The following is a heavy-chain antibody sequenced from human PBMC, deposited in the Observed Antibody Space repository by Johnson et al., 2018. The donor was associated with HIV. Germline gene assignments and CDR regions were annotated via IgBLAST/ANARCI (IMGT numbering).Heavy chain of an antibody. CDR2: ISYDGSNN. CDR3: ARDGGYSSSWYKYAFDI. D-gene: IGHD6-13*01. Sequence: QVQLVESGGGVVQPGGSLRLSCAASGFTFSSYAMHWVRQAPGKGLEWVAVISYDGSNNYYADSVQGRFTISRDNSKNTLYLQMNSLRAEDTAVYYCARDGGYSSSWYKYAFDIWGQGTMVTVSS. CDR1: GFTFSSYA. J-gene: IGHJ3*02. V-gene: IGHV3-30-3*01.